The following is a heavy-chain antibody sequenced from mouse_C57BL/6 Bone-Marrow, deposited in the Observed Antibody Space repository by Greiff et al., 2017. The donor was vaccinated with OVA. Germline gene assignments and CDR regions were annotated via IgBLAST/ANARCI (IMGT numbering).Heavy chain of an antibody. CDR1: GFTFSDFY. V-gene: IGHV7-1*01. CDR2: SRNKANDYTT. D-gene: IGHD2-4*01. J-gene: IGHJ4*01. CDR3: ARDANYDYERAMDY. Sequence: EVKVVESGGGLVQSGRSLRLSCATSGFTFSDFYMEWVRQAPGKGLEWIAASRNKANDYTTEYSASVKGRFIVSRDTSQSILYLQMNALRAEDTAIYYCARDANYDYERAMDYWGQGTSVTVSS.